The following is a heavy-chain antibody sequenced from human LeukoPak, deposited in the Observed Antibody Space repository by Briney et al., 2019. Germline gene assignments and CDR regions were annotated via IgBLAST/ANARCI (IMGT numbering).Heavy chain of an antibody. J-gene: IGHJ5*02. D-gene: IGHD2/OR15-2a*01. CDR2: ISSTSNYI. CDR3: VRIPNSADFPNWFDP. CDR1: GFTFSSST. Sequence: VGSLRLSCAASGFTFSSSTMNWVRQAPGKGLEWVSSISSTSNYIYYADSVKGRFTISRDNAQNSLYLQMDSLRAEDTAVYYCVRIPNSADFPNWFDPWGQGTLVTVSS. V-gene: IGHV3-21*01.